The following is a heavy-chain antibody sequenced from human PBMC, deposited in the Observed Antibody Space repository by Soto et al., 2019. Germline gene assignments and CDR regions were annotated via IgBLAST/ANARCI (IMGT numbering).Heavy chain of an antibody. D-gene: IGHD5-12*01. CDR1: GYTFTGHY. Sequence: ASVKVSCKASGYTFTGHYIHWVRQAPEQGPEWMGEIGPESGATRYAQKFQGRVTMTRDMSITTVYMELDNLSPDDTAVYYCGRGRSGQIVVFYWGQGTPVTVS. CDR3: GRGRSGQIVVFY. J-gene: IGHJ4*02. V-gene: IGHV1-2*02. CDR2: IGPESGAT.